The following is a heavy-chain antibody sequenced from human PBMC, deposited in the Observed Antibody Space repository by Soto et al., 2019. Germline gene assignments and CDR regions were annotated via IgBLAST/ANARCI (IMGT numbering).Heavy chain of an antibody. Sequence: GGSLRLSCAASGFTFSSYSMNWVRQAPGKGLEWVSSISSSSSYIYYADSVKGRFTISRDNAKNSLYLQMNSLRAEDTAVYYCARAVSLVIFDYYYMDVWGKGTTVTVSS. J-gene: IGHJ6*03. D-gene: IGHD3-9*01. V-gene: IGHV3-21*01. CDR1: GFTFSSYS. CDR2: ISSSSSYI. CDR3: ARAVSLVIFDYYYMDV.